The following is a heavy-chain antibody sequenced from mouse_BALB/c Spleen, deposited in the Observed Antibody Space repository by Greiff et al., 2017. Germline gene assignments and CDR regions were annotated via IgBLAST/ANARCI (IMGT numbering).Heavy chain of an antibody. CDR2: ILPGSGST. J-gene: IGHJ3*01. Sequence: VQLQQSGAELMKPGASVKLSCKATGYTFSSSWIEWVKQRPGHGLEWIGEILPGSGSTNYNEKFKGKATCTADTSSNTAYMQRSSLTSEDSAVYYCAREGTTATLCAYWGQGTLVTVSA. V-gene: IGHV1-9*01. D-gene: IGHD1-2*01. CDR1: GYTFSSSW. CDR3: AREGTTATLCAY.